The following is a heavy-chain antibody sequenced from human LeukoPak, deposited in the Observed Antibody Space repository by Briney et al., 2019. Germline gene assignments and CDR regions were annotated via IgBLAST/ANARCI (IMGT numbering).Heavy chain of an antibody. CDR3: ASESPYPISIVSGPA. J-gene: IGHJ4*03. D-gene: IGHD2-15*01. CDR2: ISYDGVNK. CDR1: GFTFSAYT. V-gene: IGHV3-30*04. Sequence: PAGSLTLTCTASGFTFSAYTQLWVRQAPGQGLDWVAVISYDGVNKYYTDSAQGRLIISRDISKNRLYLQMNCLRGEGTAEYYSASESPYPISIVSGPAWGDGTLFTVSS.